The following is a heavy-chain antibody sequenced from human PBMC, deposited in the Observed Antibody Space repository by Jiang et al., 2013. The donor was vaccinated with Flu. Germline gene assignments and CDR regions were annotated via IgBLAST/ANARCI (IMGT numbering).Heavy chain of an antibody. V-gene: IGHV5-51*01. D-gene: IGHD1-1*01. CDR2: VYPGVSTA. CDR3: ARRPFHGTPDY. Sequence: GAEVKKSGESLKISCKGSGYSFSTFWIGWVRQMPGKGLEWLGIVYPGVSTATYIPSFQGQVTISADKSLSTAYLQWSSLKASDTGIYYCARRPFHGTPDYWGQGTLVTVSS. J-gene: IGHJ4*02. CDR1: GYSFSTFW.